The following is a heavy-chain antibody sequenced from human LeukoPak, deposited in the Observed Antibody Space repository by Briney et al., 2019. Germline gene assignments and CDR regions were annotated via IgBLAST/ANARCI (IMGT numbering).Heavy chain of an antibody. Sequence: SGGSLRLSCAASGXTFSSYSMNWVRQAPGKGLEWVSYISSSSTIYYADSVKGRFTISGDNAKNSLYLQMNSLRDEDTAVYYCARQYYYDSSGYYYYYYGMDVWGQGTTVTVSS. CDR1: GXTFSSYS. J-gene: IGHJ6*02. V-gene: IGHV3-48*02. CDR3: ARQYYYDSSGYYYYYYGMDV. D-gene: IGHD3-22*01. CDR2: ISSSSTI.